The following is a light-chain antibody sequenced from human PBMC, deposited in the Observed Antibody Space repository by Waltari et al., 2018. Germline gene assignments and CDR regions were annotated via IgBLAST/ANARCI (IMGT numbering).Light chain of an antibody. CDR3: CSYAGRATWA. CDR1: SSDVGGYDY. J-gene: IGLJ3*02. V-gene: IGLV2-11*01. CDR2: DVN. Sequence: QSALTQPRSVSGSPGHSVTISCTGTSSDVGGYDYVYWYQQQPGKAPKLAIYDVNKRPSGVPDRFSGSKSGNTASLTISGLQADDEADYNCCSYAGRATWAFGGGTILSVL.